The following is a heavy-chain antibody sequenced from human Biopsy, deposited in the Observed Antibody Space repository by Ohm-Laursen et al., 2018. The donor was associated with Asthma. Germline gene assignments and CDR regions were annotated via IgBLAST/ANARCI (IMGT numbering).Heavy chain of an antibody. J-gene: IGHJ3*02. D-gene: IGHD4-23*01. CDR1: GFTFRSYA. Sequence: SLRLSCAASGFTFRSYAMHWVRQAPGKGLEWVALISSDGHNKYYKDSVKGRFTISRDNSKLRLYLEINSLRVEDSAVYYCARESGQDFGGTGAFDRWGQGIMVAVSS. CDR2: ISSDGHNK. CDR3: ARESGQDFGGTGAFDR. V-gene: IGHV3-30-3*01.